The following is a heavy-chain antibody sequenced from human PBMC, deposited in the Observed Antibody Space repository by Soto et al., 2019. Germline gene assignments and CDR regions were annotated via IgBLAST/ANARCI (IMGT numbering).Heavy chain of an antibody. D-gene: IGHD2-2*03. CDR3: ARVHGYCSSTSCPHPYYYYGMDV. CDR1: GYTFTSYG. V-gene: IGHV1-18*04. CDR2: ISAYNGNT. J-gene: IGHJ6*02. Sequence: AASVKVSCKASGYTFTSYGISWVRQAPGQGLEWMGWISAYNGNTNYAQKLQGRVTMTTDTSTSTAYMELRSLRPDDTAVYSCARVHGYCSSTSCPHPYYYYGMDVWGQGTTVTV.